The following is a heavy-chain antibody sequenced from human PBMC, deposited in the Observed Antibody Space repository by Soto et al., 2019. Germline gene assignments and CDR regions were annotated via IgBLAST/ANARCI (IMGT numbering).Heavy chain of an antibody. CDR3: ATSVGASGYDFY. J-gene: IGHJ4*02. CDR2: ISTSSSTI. Sequence: EVQLVASGGGLVQPGGSLRLSCAASGFSFSTYNMNWVRQAPGKGLEWVSFISTSSSTIYYADSVKGRFTISRDNAKNSLFRQMNSLRDEDTAVYYCATSVGASGYDFYWGQGTLVTVSS. V-gene: IGHV3-48*02. D-gene: IGHD5-12*01. CDR1: GFSFSTYN.